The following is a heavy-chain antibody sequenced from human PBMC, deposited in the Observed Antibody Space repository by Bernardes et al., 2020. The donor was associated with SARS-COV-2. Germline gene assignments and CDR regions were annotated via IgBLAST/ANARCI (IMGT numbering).Heavy chain of an antibody. CDR2: ICSDVGGI. J-gene: IGHJ4*02. CDR3: AKYSSISPSRIFDF. D-gene: IGHD2-2*01. CDR1: GFTFSNYS. V-gene: IGHV3-23*01. Sequence: GGSLRLSCAASGFTFSNYSMGWVRQTPGQGLQWVSFICSDVGGIHYADSVRGRFVISRDNSKNTLDLQMNSLSAEDTSVYFCAKYSSISPSRIFDFWGQGTAVTLSS.